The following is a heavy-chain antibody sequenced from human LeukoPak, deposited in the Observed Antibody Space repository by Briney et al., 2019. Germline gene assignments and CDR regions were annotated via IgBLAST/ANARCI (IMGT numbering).Heavy chain of an antibody. Sequence: GGSLRLSCAASGFTFSSYSMNWVRQAPGKGLEWVSSISSSSSYIYYADSVKGRFTISRDNAKNSLYLQMNSLRAEDTAVYYCALFGEEVAGHRIDYWGQGTLVTVSS. J-gene: IGHJ4*02. CDR1: GFTFSSYS. CDR3: ALFGEEVAGHRIDY. CDR2: ISSSSSYI. D-gene: IGHD6-19*01. V-gene: IGHV3-21*01.